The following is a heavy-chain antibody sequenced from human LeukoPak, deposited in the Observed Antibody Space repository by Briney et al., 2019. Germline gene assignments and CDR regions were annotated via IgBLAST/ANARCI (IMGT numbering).Heavy chain of an antibody. V-gene: IGHV4-59*01. D-gene: IGHD3-16*01. J-gene: IGHJ4*02. CDR2: IYYSGAPT. Sequence: SETLSLTCTVSGDSISGYWWAWIRQPPGKGLEWIGYIYYSGAPTSYNPSLKSRVTISIDTSRNQFSLRLSSVTAADTAVYYCARDSRGGGPDFDYWGQGTLVTVSS. CDR3: ARDSRGGGPDFDY. CDR1: GDSISGYW.